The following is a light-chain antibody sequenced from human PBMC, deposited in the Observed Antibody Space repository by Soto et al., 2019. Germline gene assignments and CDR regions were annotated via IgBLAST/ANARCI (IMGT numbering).Light chain of an antibody. Sequence: AIPMTQSPAALSASVGDRATITCRASQDMRNDVGWYQQKPGKAPKLLIYGASILQNGVPSRFSARGSGTEFTLTISSLQSEDFAVYYCQQYNNWPQTFGQGTKV. CDR1: QDMRND. CDR2: GAS. CDR3: QQYNNWPQT. J-gene: IGKJ1*01. V-gene: IGKV1-6*01.